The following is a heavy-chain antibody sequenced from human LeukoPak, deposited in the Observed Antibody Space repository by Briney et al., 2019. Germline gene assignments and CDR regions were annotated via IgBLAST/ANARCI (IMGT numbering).Heavy chain of an antibody. D-gene: IGHD3-22*01. CDR2: IWYDGSNK. CDR1: GFTFSSYG. V-gene: IGHV3-33*06. J-gene: IGHJ3*02. CDR3: AKGRAVVVTSSAFDI. Sequence: SGGSLRLSCAASGFTFSSYGMHWVRQAPGKGLEWVAVIWYDGSNKYYADSVKGRFTISRDNSKNTLYLQMNSLRAEDTAVYYCAKGRAVVVTSSAFDIWGQGTMVTVSS.